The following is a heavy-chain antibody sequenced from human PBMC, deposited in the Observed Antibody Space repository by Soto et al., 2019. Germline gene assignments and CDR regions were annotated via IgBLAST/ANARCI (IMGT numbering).Heavy chain of an antibody. CDR3: ARDKVDCSGGSCYPNWFDP. CDR2: ISAYNGNT. J-gene: IGHJ5*02. V-gene: IGHV1-18*01. CDR1: GYTFTSYG. Sequence: VASVKVSCKASGYTFTSYGISWVRQAPGQGLEWMGWISAYNGNTNYAQKLQGRVTMTTDTSTSTAYMELRSLRSDDTAVYYCARDKVDCSGGSCYPNWFDPWGQGTLVTVPS. D-gene: IGHD2-15*01.